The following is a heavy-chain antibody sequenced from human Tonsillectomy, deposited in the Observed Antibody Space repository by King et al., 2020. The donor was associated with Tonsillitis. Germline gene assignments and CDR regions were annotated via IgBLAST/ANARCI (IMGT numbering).Heavy chain of an antibody. J-gene: IGHJ4*02. CDR2: IHHSGST. Sequence: VQLQQWGAGLLKPSETLSLTCAVYGGSFSGYYWSWIRQPPGKGLEWIGEIHHSGSTNYNPSLKSRVTISVDTSKNQLSLKLSSVTAADTAVYYCARGPPGYCSGDNCYNRFVYWGQGTLVTVSS. CDR1: GGSFSGYY. CDR3: ARGPPGYCSGDNCYNRFVY. D-gene: IGHD2-15*01. V-gene: IGHV4-34*01.